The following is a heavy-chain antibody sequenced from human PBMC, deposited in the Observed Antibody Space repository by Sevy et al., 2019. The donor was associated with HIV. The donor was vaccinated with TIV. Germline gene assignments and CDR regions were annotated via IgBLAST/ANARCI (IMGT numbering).Heavy chain of an antibody. J-gene: IGHJ4*02. V-gene: IGHV3-20*04. Sequence: GWSLRLSCAASGFTFDDYGMSWVRQAPGKGLEWVSGISWNGGRIGSADSVKGRFTISKDNAKNSLYLQMNSLRAEDTALYYCATDSGYGSGSYYSFWGKGTLVTVSS. CDR2: ISWNGGRI. D-gene: IGHD3-10*01. CDR3: ATDSGYGSGSYYSF. CDR1: GFTFDDYG.